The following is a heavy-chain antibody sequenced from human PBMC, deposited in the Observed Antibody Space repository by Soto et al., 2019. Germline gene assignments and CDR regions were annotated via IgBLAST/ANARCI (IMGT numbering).Heavy chain of an antibody. V-gene: IGHV4-30-2*01. CDR3: ARGLDYGDYGGWFDP. Sequence: QLQLQESGSGLVKPSQTLSLTCAVSGGSISSGGYSWSWIRQPPGKGLEWIGYIYHSGSTYYNPSLKSRVTISVDRSKNQLSLKLSSVTAADTAVYYCARGLDYGDYGGWFDPWGQGTLVTVSS. CDR2: IYHSGST. CDR1: GGSISSGGYS. D-gene: IGHD4-17*01. J-gene: IGHJ5*02.